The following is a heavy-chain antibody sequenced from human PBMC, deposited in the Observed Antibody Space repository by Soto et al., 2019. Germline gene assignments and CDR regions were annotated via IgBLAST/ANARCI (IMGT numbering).Heavy chain of an antibody. CDR2: VWSGGTKK. CDR1: GFTFTTYG. V-gene: IGHV3-33*01. J-gene: IGHJ4*02. CDR3: ARDWRSNSFDS. D-gene: IGHD6-6*01. Sequence: GGSLRLSCTASGFTFTTYGLHWVRQAPDKGLEWVAAVWSGGTKKYYTDSVKGRFTISRDNSNNTLYLQMGSLRPEDTAIYYCARDWRSNSFDSWGKGTLVTVSS.